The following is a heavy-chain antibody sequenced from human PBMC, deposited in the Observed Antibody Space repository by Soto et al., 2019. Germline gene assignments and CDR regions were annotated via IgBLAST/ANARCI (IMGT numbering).Heavy chain of an antibody. CDR1: GYTFTSYY. Sequence: ASVKVSCKASGYTFTSYYMHWVRQAPGQGPEWMGIINPSGGSTSYAQKFQGRVTMTRDTSTSTVYMELSSLRSEDTAVYYCARDSGYCRGGSCYSDGFDPWGQGTLVTVSS. V-gene: IGHV1-46*03. CDR3: ARDSGYCRGGSCYSDGFDP. J-gene: IGHJ5*02. CDR2: INPSGGST. D-gene: IGHD2-15*01.